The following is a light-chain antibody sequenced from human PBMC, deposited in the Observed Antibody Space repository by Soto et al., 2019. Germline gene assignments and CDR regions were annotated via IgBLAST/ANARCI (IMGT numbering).Light chain of an antibody. CDR2: GAS. CDR1: QSVNSNY. CDR3: QQYDSTPPT. J-gene: IGKJ1*01. V-gene: IGKV3-20*01. Sequence: EIVLTQSPGTLSLSPGDRATISCRASQSVNSNYLAWYQLKPDPAPRLLIYGASNRPSDIPYRFSASGAGTDFTLTITRLEAEDFAAYYCQQYDSTPPTFGQGTKVEVK.